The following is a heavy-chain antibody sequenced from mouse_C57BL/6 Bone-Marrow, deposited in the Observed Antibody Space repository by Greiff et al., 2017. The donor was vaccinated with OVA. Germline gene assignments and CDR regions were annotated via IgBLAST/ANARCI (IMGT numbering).Heavy chain of an antibody. V-gene: IGHV5-6*01. CDR1: GFTFSSYG. CDR3: ARHGDYGSFFDY. Sequence: EVKLVESGGDLVKPGGSLKLSCAASGFTFSSYGMSWVRQTPDKRLEWVATISSGGSYTYYPDSVKGRFTLSRDNAKNTLYLQMNSLKSEDTAMDYCARHGDYGSFFDYWGQGTTLTVTS. J-gene: IGHJ2*01. CDR2: ISSGGSYT. D-gene: IGHD1-1*01.